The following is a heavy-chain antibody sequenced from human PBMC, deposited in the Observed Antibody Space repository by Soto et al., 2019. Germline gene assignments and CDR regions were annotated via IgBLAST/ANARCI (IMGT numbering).Heavy chain of an antibody. CDR1: GYTFTNSD. J-gene: IGHJ4*02. CDR3: ARRPHCSGGICYYGLDN. CDR2: MNPDSGHA. V-gene: IGHV1-8*01. Sequence: QVQLVQSGAEVKKPGASVKVSCKASGYTFTNSDINWVRQAPGQGLERMGWMNPDSGHAAYAQKFQGRVTLTTSTSTATVYMEMRRLGSEDTAVYYCARRPHCSGGICYYGLDNWGQGTLVTVSS. D-gene: IGHD2-15*01.